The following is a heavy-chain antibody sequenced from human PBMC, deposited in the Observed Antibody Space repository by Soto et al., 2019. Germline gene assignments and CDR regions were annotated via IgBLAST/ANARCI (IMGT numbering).Heavy chain of an antibody. CDR2: INHSGST. V-gene: IGHV4-34*01. CDR3: SRGPSKGYCSGGRCYSIRLIAFDL. CDR1: GGSFSGYY. J-gene: IGHJ3*01. Sequence: PSETLSLTWAVYGGSFSGYYWSWIRQPPGKGLEWVGEINHSGSTNYNPSLKSRVTISLDTSKNQFSLKLTSVTAPDTAVYYFSRGPSKGYCSGGRCYSIRLIAFDLWGQGTMVTVSS. D-gene: IGHD2-15*01.